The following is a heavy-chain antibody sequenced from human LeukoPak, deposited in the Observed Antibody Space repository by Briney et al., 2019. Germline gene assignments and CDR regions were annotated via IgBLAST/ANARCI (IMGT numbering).Heavy chain of an antibody. D-gene: IGHD3-10*01. V-gene: IGHV3-30*02. Sequence: PGGSLRLSCAASGFTFSTYGMHWVRQAPGKGLEWVAFIRFDGSNKYYADSVKGRFTISRDNSKNTLYLQMNSLRAEDTALFYCAKDPLRPKLWFGESPPYWGQGTLVTVSS. J-gene: IGHJ4*02. CDR3: AKDPLRPKLWFGESPPY. CDR1: GFTFSTYG. CDR2: IRFDGSNK.